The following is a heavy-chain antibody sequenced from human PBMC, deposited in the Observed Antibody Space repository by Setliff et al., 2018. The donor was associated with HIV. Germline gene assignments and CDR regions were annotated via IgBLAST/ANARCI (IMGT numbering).Heavy chain of an antibody. J-gene: IGHJ3*02. V-gene: IGHV1-2*02. CDR3: ARPLVVPAAMSEGVAFDI. CDR1: GYAFTGYY. Sequence: ASVKVSCKASGYAFTGYYLHWVRQAPGQGLEWMGWINPSDGGAKYAHNFEGRVTMTRDTSISTFYMEVTRLTSDDTAVYYCARPLVVPAAMSEGVAFDIWGQGTMVTVSS. CDR2: INPSDGGA. D-gene: IGHD2-2*01.